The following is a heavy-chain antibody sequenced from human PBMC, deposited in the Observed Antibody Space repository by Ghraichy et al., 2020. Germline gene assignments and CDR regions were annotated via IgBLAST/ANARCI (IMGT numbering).Heavy chain of an antibody. CDR1: GGSISSYY. CDR3: AREAIWSGYYGVFDY. Sequence: SETLSLTCTVSGGSISSYYWSWIRQPPGKGLEWIGYIYYSGSTNYNPSLKSRVTISVDTSKNQFSLKLSSVTAADTAVYYCAREAIWSGYYGVFDYWGQGTLVTVSS. J-gene: IGHJ4*02. V-gene: IGHV4-59*01. D-gene: IGHD3-3*01. CDR2: IYYSGST.